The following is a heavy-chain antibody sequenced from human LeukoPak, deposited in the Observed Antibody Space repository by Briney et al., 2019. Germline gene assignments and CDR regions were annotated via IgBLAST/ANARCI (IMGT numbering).Heavy chain of an antibody. CDR3: ARDVWAAAGTASDYYYYYYMDV. Sequence: GGSLRLSCAASGFTVSSNYMSWVRQAPGKGLEWVSVIYSGGSTYYADSVKGRFTISRDNSKNTLYLQMNSLRAEDTAVYYCARDVWAAAGTASDYYYYYYMDVWGKGTTVTVSS. D-gene: IGHD6-13*01. V-gene: IGHV3-66*02. J-gene: IGHJ6*03. CDR2: IYSGGST. CDR1: GFTVSSNY.